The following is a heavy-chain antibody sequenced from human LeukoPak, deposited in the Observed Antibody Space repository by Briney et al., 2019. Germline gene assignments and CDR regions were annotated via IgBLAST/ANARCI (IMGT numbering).Heavy chain of an antibody. CDR3: ASLDGAAAGNY. D-gene: IGHD6-13*01. CDR2: ISSSSSTI. J-gene: IGHJ4*02. CDR1: GFTFSSYS. V-gene: IGHV3-48*04. Sequence: PGGSLRLSCAASGFTFSSYSMNWVRQAPGKGLEWVSYISSSSSTIYYADSVKGRFTISRDNAKNSLYLQMNSLRAEDTAVYYCASLDGAAAGNYWGQGTLVTVSS.